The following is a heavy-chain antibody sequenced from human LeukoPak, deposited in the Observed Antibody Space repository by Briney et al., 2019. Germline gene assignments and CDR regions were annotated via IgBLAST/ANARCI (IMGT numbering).Heavy chain of an antibody. CDR3: ARDLAPFIVVVTAPSFDY. D-gene: IGHD2-21*02. J-gene: IGHJ4*02. V-gene: IGHV1-18*01. CDR2: INAYNGDT. CDR1: NYTFTSYG. Sequence: GASVKVSCKASNYTFTSYGISWVRQAPGQGLEWMAWINAYNGDTNYAQKLQGRVTMTTDTSTSTAYMELRSLRSDDTAVYYCARDLAPFIVVVTAPSFDYWGQGTLVTVSS.